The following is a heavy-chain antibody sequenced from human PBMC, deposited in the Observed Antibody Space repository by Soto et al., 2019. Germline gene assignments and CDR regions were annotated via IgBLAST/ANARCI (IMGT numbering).Heavy chain of an antibody. J-gene: IGHJ5*02. D-gene: IGHD6-13*01. CDR1: GFTFRSFT. Sequence: PGGSLRLSCAASGFTFRSFTVNWVRQAPGKGLEWVSTISSNSAYIYYTDALRGRFTISRDNAKNSLHLQMNSLRAEDTAVYYCTRDASRGSSARGWFDPWGPGTLVTVSS. CDR3: TRDASRGSSARGWFDP. CDR2: ISSNSAYI. V-gene: IGHV3-21*01.